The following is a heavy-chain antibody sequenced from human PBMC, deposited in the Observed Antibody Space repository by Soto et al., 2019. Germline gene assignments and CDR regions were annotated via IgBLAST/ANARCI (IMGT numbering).Heavy chain of an antibody. J-gene: IGHJ4*02. CDR2: ISGSKT. CDR1: GFTVSSTY. CDR3: GRDTPFVDS. Sequence: LRLSCAASGFTVSSTYLTWARQAPGKGLEWLSNISGSKTFYADSVKGRFTISRDNSKNTLFLQMESLRAEDTALYYCGRDTPFVDSWGQGTLVTVSS. V-gene: IGHV3-53*01.